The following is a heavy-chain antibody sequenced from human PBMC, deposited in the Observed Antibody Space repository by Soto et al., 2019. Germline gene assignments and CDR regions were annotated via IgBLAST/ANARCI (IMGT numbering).Heavy chain of an antibody. D-gene: IGHD2-15*01. V-gene: IGHV3-7*03. CDR1: GFTFSSYW. CDR3: ARDVGGYCSGGSCPLYYFDY. J-gene: IGHJ4*02. Sequence: VGSLRLSCAASGFTFSSYWMSWVRQAPGKGLEWVANIKQDGSEKYYVDSVKGRFTISRDNAKNSLYLQMNSLRAEDTAVYYCARDVGGYCSGGSCPLYYFDYWGQGTLVTVSS. CDR2: IKQDGSEK.